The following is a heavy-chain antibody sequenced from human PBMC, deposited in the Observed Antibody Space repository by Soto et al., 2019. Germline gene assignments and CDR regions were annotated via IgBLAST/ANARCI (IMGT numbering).Heavy chain of an antibody. CDR1: GYTFTSYA. CDR2: INAGNGNT. CDR3: ARDPVLKFGAAAYYYYYMDV. J-gene: IGHJ6*03. V-gene: IGHV1-3*01. D-gene: IGHD6-13*01. Sequence: ASVKVSCKASGYTFTSYAMHWVRQAPGQRLEWMGWINAGNGNTKYSQKFQGRVTITRDTSASTAYMELSSLRSEDTAVYYCARDPVLKFGAAAYYYYYMDVWGKGTTVTVSS.